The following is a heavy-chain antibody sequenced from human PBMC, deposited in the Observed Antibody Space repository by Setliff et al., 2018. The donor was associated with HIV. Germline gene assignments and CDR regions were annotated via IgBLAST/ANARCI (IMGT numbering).Heavy chain of an antibody. CDR2: INTNTGNP. V-gene: IGHV7-4-1*02. D-gene: IGHD3-3*01. Sequence: VQVSCKASGSTFNNYAMNWVRQAPGQGLELMGWINTNTGNPTYAKGFTGRFVFSLDTSVSTAYLQISSLKAEDTAVYFCARDLKRPNSNFWGGYPIPFDSWGQGTLVTVSS. CDR1: GSTFNNYA. J-gene: IGHJ4*02. CDR3: ARDLKRPNSNFWGGYPIPFDS.